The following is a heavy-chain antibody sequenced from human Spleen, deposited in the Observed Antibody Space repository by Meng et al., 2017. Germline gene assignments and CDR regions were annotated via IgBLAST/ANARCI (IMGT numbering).Heavy chain of an antibody. CDR3: TIYTRGHI. V-gene: IGHV3-73*01. Sequence: GESLKISCAASGFYFNNAWMSWVRQAPGKGLEWVGRIETRPNNYATSYAGSLRGRFTISRDDSENMAYLQMNSLETEDTALYYCTIYTRGHIWGQGSMVTVSS. CDR2: IETRPNNYAT. CDR1: GFYFNNAW. D-gene: IGHD4-11*01. J-gene: IGHJ3*02.